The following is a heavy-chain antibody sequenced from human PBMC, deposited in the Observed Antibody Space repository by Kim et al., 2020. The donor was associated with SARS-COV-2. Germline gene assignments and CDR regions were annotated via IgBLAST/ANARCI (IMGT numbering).Heavy chain of an antibody. Sequence: KGRFTISRDNSKNTLYMQMNSLRAEDTAVYYCAKDTRGLYYDCSGYYLHDWGQGTLVTVSS. V-gene: IGHV3-23*01. CDR3: AKDTRGLYYDCSGYYLHD. J-gene: IGHJ4*01. D-gene: IGHD3-22*01.